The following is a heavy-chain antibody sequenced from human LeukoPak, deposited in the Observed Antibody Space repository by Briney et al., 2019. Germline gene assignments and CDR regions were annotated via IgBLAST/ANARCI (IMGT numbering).Heavy chain of an antibody. D-gene: IGHD1-1*01. CDR3: ARTTHGDY. CDR2: ISGSGGST. J-gene: IGHJ4*02. V-gene: IGHV3-23*01. Sequence: PGGSLRLSCAASGFTFSTNGMSWVRQAPGKGLEWVSAISGSGGSTYYADSVKGRFTISRDNSKNTLYLQMNSLRGEDTAVYYCARTTHGDYWGQGTLVTVSS. CDR1: GFTFSTNG.